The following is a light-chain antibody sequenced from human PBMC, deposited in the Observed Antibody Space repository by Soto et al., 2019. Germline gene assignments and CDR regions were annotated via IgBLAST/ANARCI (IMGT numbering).Light chain of an antibody. V-gene: IGKV3-20*01. Sequence: ESVLTQSPGTLSLSPGERATLSCRACQSVASNYLAWYQQKPGQAPRLLIFDASSRVTGLPDRFSGSGSGTDFTLTISRLEPEDFAVYFCQRYGSSITFGQGTRLEIK. CDR2: DAS. CDR3: QRYGSSIT. J-gene: IGKJ5*01. CDR1: QSVASNY.